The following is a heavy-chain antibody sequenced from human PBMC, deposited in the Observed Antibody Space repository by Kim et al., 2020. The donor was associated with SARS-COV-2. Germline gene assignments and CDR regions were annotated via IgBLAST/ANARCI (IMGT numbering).Heavy chain of an antibody. J-gene: IGHJ4*02. CDR1: GYSFINYA. V-gene: IGHV1-3*01. D-gene: IGHD3-10*01. CDR2: INAGNGNT. CDR3: ARDGPKYYYGSGSYLFDY. Sequence: ASVKVSCKASGYSFINYALHWVRQAPGQRLEWMGWINAGNGNTKYSQKFQGRITITRDTSASTAYMELSSLRSEDTAVYYCARDGPKYYYGSGSYLFDYWGQGTLVTVSS.